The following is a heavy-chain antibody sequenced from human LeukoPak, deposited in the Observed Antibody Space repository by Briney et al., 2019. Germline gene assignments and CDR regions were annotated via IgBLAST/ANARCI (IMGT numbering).Heavy chain of an antibody. CDR1: GGSISSSSYY. CDR3: ARQREMDYYFDY. D-gene: IGHD2-2*03. Sequence: SETLSLTCTVSGGSISSSSYYWGWIRQPPGKGVEWIGSIYYSGSTYYNPSLKSRVTISVDTSKNQFSLKLSSVTAADTAVYYCARQREMDYYFDYWGQGTLVTVSS. V-gene: IGHV4-39*01. CDR2: IYYSGST. J-gene: IGHJ4*02.